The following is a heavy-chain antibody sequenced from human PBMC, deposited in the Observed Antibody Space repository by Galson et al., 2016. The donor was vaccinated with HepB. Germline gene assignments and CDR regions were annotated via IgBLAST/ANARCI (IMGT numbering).Heavy chain of an antibody. J-gene: IGHJ5*02. D-gene: IGHD3-3*01. CDR2: INESGGS. CDR3: ARAKRPPRSSSFGYSWFSP. V-gene: IGHV4-34*01. Sequence: SETLSLTCAVYGGSFRNYYWTWIRQSPEKGLEWIGDINESGGSNYNPSFASPVTISLDTAKNQFSLNMYSVTAADTGVYYCARAKRPPRSSSFGYSWFSPWGQGTPVIVSS. CDR1: GGSFRNYY.